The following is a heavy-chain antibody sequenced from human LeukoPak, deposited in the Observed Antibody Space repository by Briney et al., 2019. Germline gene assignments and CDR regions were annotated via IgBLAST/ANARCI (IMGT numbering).Heavy chain of an antibody. CDR2: ISAYNGNT. V-gene: IGHV1-18*04. CDR3: ARVIAVAGTGFDY. D-gene: IGHD6-19*01. J-gene: IGHJ4*02. CDR1: GYTFTGYY. Sequence: PGASVKVSCKASGYTFTGYYMHWVRQAPGQGLEWMGWISAYNGNTNYAQKLQGRVTMTTDTSTSTAYMEPRSLRSDDTAVYYCARVIAVAGTGFDYWGQGTLVTVSS.